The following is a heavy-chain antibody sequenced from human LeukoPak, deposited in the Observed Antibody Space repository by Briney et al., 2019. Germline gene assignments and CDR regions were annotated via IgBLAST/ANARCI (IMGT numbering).Heavy chain of an antibody. CDR1: GGSISIGGYY. D-gene: IGHD5-18*01. J-gene: IGHJ4*02. V-gene: IGHV4-31*03. CDR2: IYYSGST. CDR3: ARDNTAMGKWPDFDY. Sequence: PSETLSLTCTVSGGSISIGGYYWSWIPQHPGKGLEWIEYIYYSGSTYYNPSLKSRVTISVDTSKNQFSLKLSSVTAADTAVYYCARDNTAMGKWPDFDYWGQGTLVTVSS.